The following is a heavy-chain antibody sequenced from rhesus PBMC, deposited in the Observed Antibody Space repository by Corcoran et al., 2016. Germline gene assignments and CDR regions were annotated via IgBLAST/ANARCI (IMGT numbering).Heavy chain of an antibody. CDR1: GDSISSGYG. V-gene: IGHV4S7*01. Sequence: QVQLKESGPGLVKPSETLSLTCAVSGDSISSGYGWGWVGQPPGKGLEWIVTIYSSTGNTYYDPSLKSRVTISKDTSKNQLSLKLSSVTAADTAVYYCARVDGSRHIDYWGQGVLVTVSS. CDR2: IYSSTGNT. J-gene: IGHJ4*01. CDR3: ARVDGSRHIDY. D-gene: IGHD4-29*01.